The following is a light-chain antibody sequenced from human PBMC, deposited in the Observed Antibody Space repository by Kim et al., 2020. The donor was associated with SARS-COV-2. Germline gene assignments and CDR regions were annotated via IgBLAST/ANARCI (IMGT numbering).Light chain of an antibody. V-gene: IGKV1-17*01. CDR3: LQHSTYPIT. Sequence: ASVVDKVPITCRASQDIRNDFGWYQQNPGRAPKRLVYGASSLQSGVPSRFSGSGSGTEFTLTISSVQPEDFATYFCLQHSTYPITFGQGTRLEIK. J-gene: IGKJ5*01. CDR2: GAS. CDR1: QDIRND.